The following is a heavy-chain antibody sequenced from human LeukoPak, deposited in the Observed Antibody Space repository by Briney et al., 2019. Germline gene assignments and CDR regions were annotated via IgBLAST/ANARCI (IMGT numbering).Heavy chain of an antibody. Sequence: PSETLSLTCTVSGGSISSYYWSWIRQPPGKGLEWIGYIYYTGRTNYSPSLKSRVTISVDTSENQFSLKLSSVTAADTAVYYCARLVNGYPDYWGQGTLVTVSS. D-gene: IGHD5-18*01. CDR1: GGSISSYY. J-gene: IGHJ4*02. V-gene: IGHV4-59*08. CDR2: IYYTGRT. CDR3: ARLVNGYPDY.